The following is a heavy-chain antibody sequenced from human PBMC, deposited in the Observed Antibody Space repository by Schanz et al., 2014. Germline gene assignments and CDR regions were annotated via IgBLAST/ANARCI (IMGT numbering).Heavy chain of an antibody. Sequence: QVQLQESGPGLVKSSETLSLTCTVSGGSISSFYWGWIRQPAGKGLEWIGRIYTSGSTNYNPSLKVGVTISLDPAKNHFSLKLSSVTAADTAVYYWARDRGYDFSFDPWGQGTLVTVSS. V-gene: IGHV4-4*07. CDR1: GGSISSFY. CDR2: IYTSGST. CDR3: ARDRGYDFSFDP. J-gene: IGHJ5*02. D-gene: IGHD3-3*01.